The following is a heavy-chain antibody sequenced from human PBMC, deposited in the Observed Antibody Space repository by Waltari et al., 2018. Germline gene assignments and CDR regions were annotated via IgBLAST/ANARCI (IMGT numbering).Heavy chain of an antibody. J-gene: IGHJ5*02. Sequence: QAQLVESGGGVVQPGGSLRISGAASGFNFNNHGMHWVRQAPGKGPEWVAVIEYDGYNKHYADSVKGRFTISRDNSKNTLYLQLSGLSREDTAVYSCAKGPDSSHYFSNWLDPWGQGTLVTVSS. CDR1: GFNFNNHG. CDR3: AKGPDSSHYFSNWLDP. V-gene: IGHV3-30*02. CDR2: IEYDGYNK. D-gene: IGHD3-22*01.